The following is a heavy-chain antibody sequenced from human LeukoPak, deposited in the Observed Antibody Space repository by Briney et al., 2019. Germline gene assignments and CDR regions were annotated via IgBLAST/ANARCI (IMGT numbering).Heavy chain of an antibody. V-gene: IGHV4-34*01. J-gene: IGHJ5*02. CDR1: VGSFSGYY. CDR2: INHSGST. D-gene: IGHD6-13*01. Sequence: SETLSLTCAVYVGSFSGYYWSWIRQPPGKGLEWIVEINHSGSTNYNPSLKSRVTISVDTSKNQFSLKLSSVTAADTAVYYCARRYSSSSSWFDPWGQGTLVTVSS. CDR3: ARRYSSSSSWFDP.